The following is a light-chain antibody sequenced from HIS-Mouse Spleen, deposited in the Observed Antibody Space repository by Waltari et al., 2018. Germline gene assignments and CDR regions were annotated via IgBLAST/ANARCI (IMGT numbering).Light chain of an antibody. CDR3: QAWDSSTGVV. Sequence: SYDLTQPPSVSVSPGQTAIIPCSGVKLGDKYACWYQQKPGQSPVLVIYQDSKRPSGIPERFSGSNSGNTATLTISGTQAMDEADYYCQAWDSSTGVVFGGGTKLTVL. CDR2: QDS. J-gene: IGLJ2*01. CDR1: KLGDKY. V-gene: IGLV3-1*01.